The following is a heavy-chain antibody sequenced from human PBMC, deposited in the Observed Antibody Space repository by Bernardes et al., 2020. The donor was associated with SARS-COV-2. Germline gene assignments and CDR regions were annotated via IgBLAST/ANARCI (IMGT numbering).Heavy chain of an antibody. Sequence: ASVKVSCKASGYTFTGYYMHWVRQAPGQGLEWMGWINPNSGGTNYAQKFQGWVTMTRDTSISTAYMELSRLRSDDTAVYYCARDRSSSWQTDFDYWGQGTLVTVSS. J-gene: IGHJ4*02. CDR2: INPNSGGT. CDR3: ARDRSSSWQTDFDY. CDR1: GYTFTGYY. V-gene: IGHV1-2*04. D-gene: IGHD6-6*01.